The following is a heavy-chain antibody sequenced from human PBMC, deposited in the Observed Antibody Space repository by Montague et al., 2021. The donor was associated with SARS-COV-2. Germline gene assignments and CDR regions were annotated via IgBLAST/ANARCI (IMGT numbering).Heavy chain of an antibody. V-gene: IGHV3-33*06. J-gene: IGHJ3*02. Sequence: LSLTCAVSGGSFSRYYWSWIRQAPGKGLEWVAVIWYDGSNKYYADSVKGRFTISRDNSKNTLYLQMNSLKAEDTAVYYCAKESVWGAFDIWGQGTMVTVSS. CDR3: AKESVWGAFDI. D-gene: IGHD3-16*01. CDR2: IWYDGSNK. CDR1: GGSFSRYY.